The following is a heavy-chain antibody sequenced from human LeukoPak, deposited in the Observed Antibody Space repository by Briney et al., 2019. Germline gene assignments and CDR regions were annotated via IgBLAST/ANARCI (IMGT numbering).Heavy chain of an antibody. J-gene: IGHJ4*02. CDR2: IYHSGST. D-gene: IGHD4/OR15-4a*01. V-gene: IGHV4-59*12. CDR3: ARAANYYFDG. CDR1: GGSISSYH. Sequence: PSETLSLTCTVSGGSISSYHWSWIRQPPGKGLEWIGYIYHSGSTYYNPSLKSRVTISVDRSKNQFSLKLSSVTAADTAVYYCARAANYYFDGWGQRGLGTV.